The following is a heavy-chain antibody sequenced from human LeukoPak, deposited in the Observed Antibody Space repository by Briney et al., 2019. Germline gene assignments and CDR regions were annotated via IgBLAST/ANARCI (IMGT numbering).Heavy chain of an antibody. D-gene: IGHD2-21*02. CDR2: INPNSGGT. V-gene: IGHV1-2*02. Sequence: GASVKVSCKASGYTFTGYYMHWVRQAPEQGLEWMGWINPNSGGTNYAQKFQGRVTMTRDTSISTAYMELSRLRSDDTAVYYCARDRKAIVVVTAIPRYNWFDPWGQGTLVTVSS. J-gene: IGHJ5*02. CDR1: GYTFTGYY. CDR3: ARDRKAIVVVTAIPRYNWFDP.